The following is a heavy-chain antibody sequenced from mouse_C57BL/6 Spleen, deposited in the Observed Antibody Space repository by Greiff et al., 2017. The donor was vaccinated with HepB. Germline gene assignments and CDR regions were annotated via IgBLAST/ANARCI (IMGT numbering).Heavy chain of an antibody. D-gene: IGHD2-1*01. CDR3: ARKVYYGNSYAMDY. Sequence: VQLQQSGPELVKPGASVKISCKASGYAFSSSWMNWVKQRPGKGLEWIGRIYPGDGDTNYNGKFKGKATLTADKSSSTAYMQLSSLTSEDSAVYFCARKVYYGNSYAMDYWGQGTSVTVSS. CDR1: GYAFSSSW. CDR2: IYPGDGDT. J-gene: IGHJ4*01. V-gene: IGHV1-82*01.